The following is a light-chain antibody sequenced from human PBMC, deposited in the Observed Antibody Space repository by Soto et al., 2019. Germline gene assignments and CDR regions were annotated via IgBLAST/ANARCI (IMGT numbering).Light chain of an antibody. Sequence: DIRMTQSPSSLSATVGDRVTITCRASQSISSYLNWYQQKPGKAPKLLIYAASSLQSGVPSRFSGSGSGTDFTLTISSLQPEDFATYYCQQSYSTPPMFGQGTKVEIK. CDR3: QQSYSTPPM. V-gene: IGKV1-39*01. CDR1: QSISSY. CDR2: AAS. J-gene: IGKJ1*01.